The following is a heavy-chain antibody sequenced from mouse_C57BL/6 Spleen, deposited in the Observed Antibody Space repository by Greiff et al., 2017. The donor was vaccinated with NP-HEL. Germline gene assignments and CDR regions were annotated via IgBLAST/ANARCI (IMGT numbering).Heavy chain of an antibody. CDR2: INSDGGST. CDR1: EYEFPSHD. D-gene: IGHD2-3*01. Sequence: EVQLVESGGGLVQPGESLKLSCESNEYEFPSHDMSWVRKTPEKRLELVAAINSDGGSTYYPDTMERRLIISRDNTKKTLYLQMSSRRSEDTALYDCARAYDGYAGFAYWGQGTLVTVSA. CDR3: ARAYDGYAGFAY. V-gene: IGHV5-2*01. J-gene: IGHJ3*01.